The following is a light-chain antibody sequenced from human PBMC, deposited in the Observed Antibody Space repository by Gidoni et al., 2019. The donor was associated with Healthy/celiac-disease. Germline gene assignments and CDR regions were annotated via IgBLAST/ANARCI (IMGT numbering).Light chain of an antibody. CDR3: QQYYSTSGT. V-gene: IGKV4-1*01. J-gene: IGKJ1*01. Sequence: DIVMTQSPDSLAVSLGERATINCKSSQSVLYSSNNKNYLAWYQQKPGQPPKLLIYWASTRESGVPDRFSGSGSGTDFTLPISSLQAEDVAVYYCQQYYSTSGTFGQGTKVEIK. CDR2: WAS. CDR1: QSVLYSSNNKNY.